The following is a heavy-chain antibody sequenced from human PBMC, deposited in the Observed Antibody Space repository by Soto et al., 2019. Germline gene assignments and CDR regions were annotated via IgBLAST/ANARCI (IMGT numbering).Heavy chain of an antibody. CDR3: AGELYSGGSCCSFDI. D-gene: IGHD2-15*01. Sequence: SVKVSCKTSGFTFSRSAIQWVRQAPGQRLEWIGWIIVGSHKTNYAQEVQERSTITRYMSTSTAYMELRSLRSEDTAVYYCAGELYSGGSCCSFDIWGQGTMVTVSS. J-gene: IGHJ3*02. V-gene: IGHV1-58*02. CDR2: IIVGSHKT. CDR1: GFTFSRSA.